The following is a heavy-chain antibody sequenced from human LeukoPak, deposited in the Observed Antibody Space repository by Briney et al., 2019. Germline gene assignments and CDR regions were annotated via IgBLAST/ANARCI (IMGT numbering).Heavy chain of an antibody. Sequence: SETLSLTCAVYGGSFSGYYWSWIRQPPGKGLEWIGEINHSGSTNYNPSLKSRVTMSVDTSKNQFSLKLSSVTAADTAVYYCARGPPPTRKRLYYYDSSGYRGNWFDPWGQGTLVTVSS. CDR3: ARGPPPTRKRLYYYDSSGYRGNWFDP. CDR1: GGSFSGYY. V-gene: IGHV4-34*01. CDR2: INHSGST. D-gene: IGHD3-22*01. J-gene: IGHJ5*02.